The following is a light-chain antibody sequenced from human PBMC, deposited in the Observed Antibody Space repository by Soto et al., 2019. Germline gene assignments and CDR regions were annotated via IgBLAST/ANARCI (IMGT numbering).Light chain of an antibody. CDR3: QQYGSSPWT. Sequence: EIVWTQSPASLSLSPGGRATVACRASQSVSSYLAWYQQKPGQAPRLLVYDASSRATGIPDRFSGSGSGTDFTLTISRLEPEDFAVYYCQQYGSSPWTFGQGTKVDI. V-gene: IGKV3-20*01. CDR2: DAS. J-gene: IGKJ1*01. CDR1: QSVSSY.